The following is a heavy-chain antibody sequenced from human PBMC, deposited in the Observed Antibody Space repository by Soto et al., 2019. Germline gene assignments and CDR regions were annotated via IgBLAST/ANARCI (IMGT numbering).Heavy chain of an antibody. CDR2: IYYNGST. CDR1: GGSISSYF. CDR3: ARQRVIPATPTNWFDP. D-gene: IGHD2-15*01. Sequence: PSETLSLTCTVSGGSISSYFWGWIRQPPGKGLEWIGTIYYNGSTYYNPSLKSRVTLSVDTSKNQFSLKLTSVTASDTAVYYCARQRVIPATPTNWFDPWGQGTLVTVSS. V-gene: IGHV4-39*01. J-gene: IGHJ5*02.